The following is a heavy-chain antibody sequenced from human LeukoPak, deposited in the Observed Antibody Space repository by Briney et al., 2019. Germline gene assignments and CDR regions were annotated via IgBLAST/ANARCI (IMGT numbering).Heavy chain of an antibody. V-gene: IGHV4-4*02. CDR2: IYHSGST. D-gene: IGHD4/OR15-4a*01. CDR1: GGSISSSNW. J-gene: IGHJ4*02. CDR3: ARAEPGAAPFDY. Sequence: SETLSLTCAVPGGSISSSNWWSWVRQPPGKGLEWIGEIYHSGSTNYNPSLKSRVTISVDKSKNQFSLKLSSVTAADTAVYYCARAEPGAAPFDYWGQGTLVTVSS.